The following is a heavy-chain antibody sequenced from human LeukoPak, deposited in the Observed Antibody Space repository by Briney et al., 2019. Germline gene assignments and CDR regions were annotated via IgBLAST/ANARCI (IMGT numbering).Heavy chain of an antibody. V-gene: IGHV3-21*04. CDR3: AKVSSITVVRGAL. J-gene: IGHJ4*02. D-gene: IGHD3-10*01. Sequence: GSLRLSCAASGFTFSSYSMNWVRQAPGKGLEWVSSISSSSSYIYYADSVKGRFTISRDNSKNTLYLQMNSLRAEDTAVYYCAKVSSITVVRGALWGQGTLVTVSS. CDR1: GFTFSSYS. CDR2: ISSSSSYI.